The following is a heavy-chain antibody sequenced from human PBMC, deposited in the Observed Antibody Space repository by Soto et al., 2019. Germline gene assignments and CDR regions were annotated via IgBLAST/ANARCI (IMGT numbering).Heavy chain of an antibody. Sequence: SETLSLTCTVSGGSISSIYYWTWIRQPPGKGLEWIGHVYHSGSTSYNPSLKSPVTISVDTSNNQFSLKLSSVTAADTAVYYCARTTLTTMASDFWGQGALVTVSS. J-gene: IGHJ4*02. V-gene: IGHV4-59*01. D-gene: IGHD5-18*01. CDR2: VYHSGST. CDR1: GGSISSIYY. CDR3: ARTTLTTMASDF.